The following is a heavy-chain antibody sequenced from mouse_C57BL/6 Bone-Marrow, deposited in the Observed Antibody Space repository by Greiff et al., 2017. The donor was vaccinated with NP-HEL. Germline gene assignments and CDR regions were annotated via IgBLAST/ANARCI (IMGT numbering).Heavy chain of an antibody. CDR1: GYSFTDYN. Sequence: EVKLMESGPELVKPGASVKISCKASGYSFTDYNMNWVKQSNGKSLEWIGVINPNYGTTSYNQKFKGKATLTVDQSSSTAYMQLNSLTSEDSAVYYCASIYYYGSSYSYWGQGTTLTVSS. V-gene: IGHV1-39*01. CDR2: INPNYGTT. J-gene: IGHJ2*01. CDR3: ASIYYYGSSYSY. D-gene: IGHD1-1*01.